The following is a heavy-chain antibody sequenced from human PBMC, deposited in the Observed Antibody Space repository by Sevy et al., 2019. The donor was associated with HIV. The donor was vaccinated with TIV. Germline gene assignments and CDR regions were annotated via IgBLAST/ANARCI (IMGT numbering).Heavy chain of an antibody. CDR3: ARLTTMPTSDLYGMDV. CDR2: INPNDGVT. D-gene: IGHD1-1*01. CDR1: GYTFTDYY. Sequence: ASVKVSCKASGYTFTDYYIHWVRQAPGQGLEWMAWINPNDGVTNYSQRFQGGVTVTRDTSISTAYMELRRLRSDDTAIYYCARLTTMPTSDLYGMDVWGQRTTVTVSS. V-gene: IGHV1-2*02. J-gene: IGHJ6*02.